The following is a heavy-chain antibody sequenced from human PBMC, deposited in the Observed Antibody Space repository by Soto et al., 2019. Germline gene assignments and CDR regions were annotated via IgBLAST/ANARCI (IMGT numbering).Heavy chain of an antibody. CDR2: IYHSGTT. CDR1: GGSISSGGHY. D-gene: IGHD3-10*01. J-gene: IGHJ4*02. Sequence: SETLSLTCGVSGGSISSGGHYWGWVRQPPGKGLEWIATIYHSGTTYYTPSLQSRLNVSVETSKYKFSLRLNSVSAADSAVYHCASLPLVPGARYFDTWDPGYLITVS. V-gene: IGHV4-39*01. CDR3: ASLPLVPGARYFDT.